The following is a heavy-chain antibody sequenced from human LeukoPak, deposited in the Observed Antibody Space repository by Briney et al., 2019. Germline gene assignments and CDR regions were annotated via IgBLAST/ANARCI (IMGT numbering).Heavy chain of an antibody. CDR1: AFTFTRYE. D-gene: IGHD5-18*01. Sequence: GGSLRLSCAAAAFTFTRYETNWVRQAPGKGLEWVSYIGNSDSPIYYADSVKGRFTISRDNAKNSLYLQMNSLRDEDMAVYCCARHPEYNYDYYFDYWGQGTLVTVSS. CDR3: ARHPEYNYDYYFDY. V-gene: IGHV3-48*03. CDR2: IGNSDSPI. J-gene: IGHJ4*02.